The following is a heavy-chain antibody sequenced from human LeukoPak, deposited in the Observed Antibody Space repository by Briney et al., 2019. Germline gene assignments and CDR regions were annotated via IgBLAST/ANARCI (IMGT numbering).Heavy chain of an antibody. CDR3: ARDEDTPYDFWSGYSRSYYMDV. D-gene: IGHD3-3*01. CDR1: GYTFTSYD. Sequence: ASVKVSCKASGYTFTSYDINWVRQATGQGLEWMGWMNPNSGNTGYAQKFQGRVTITRNTSISTAYMELSSLRSEDTAVYYCARDEDTPYDFWSGYSRSYYMDVWGKGTTVTVSS. J-gene: IGHJ6*03. V-gene: IGHV1-8*03. CDR2: MNPNSGNT.